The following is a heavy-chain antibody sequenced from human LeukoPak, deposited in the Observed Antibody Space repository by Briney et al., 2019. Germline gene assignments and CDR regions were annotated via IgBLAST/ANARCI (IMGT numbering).Heavy chain of an antibody. CDR1: GGSISSSSYH. V-gene: IGHV4-39*01. J-gene: IGHJ5*02. Sequence: SETLSLTCSVSGGSISSSSYHWGWIRQPPGKGLEWIGSIYYSGSTYYNPSLKSRVTISVDTSKNQFSLKLSSVTAADTAVYYCARPSGGIDWFDPWGQGTLVTVSS. D-gene: IGHD3-16*01. CDR3: ARPSGGIDWFDP. CDR2: IYYSGST.